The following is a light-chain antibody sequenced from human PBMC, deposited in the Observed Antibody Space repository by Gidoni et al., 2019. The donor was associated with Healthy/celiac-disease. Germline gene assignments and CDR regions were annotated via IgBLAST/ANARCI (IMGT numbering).Light chain of an antibody. CDR1: QSISSY. CDR2: AAS. J-gene: IGKJ2*01. Sequence: DIQMTQSPSSLSASVGDRVTITCRASQSISSYLNWYQQKPGKAPELLIYAASSLQSGVPSRFSGSGSGTEFTHTISSLQTEDYAAYYYQQSYSNPRYTFGQGTKLEIK. CDR3: QQSYSNPRYT. V-gene: IGKV1-39*01.